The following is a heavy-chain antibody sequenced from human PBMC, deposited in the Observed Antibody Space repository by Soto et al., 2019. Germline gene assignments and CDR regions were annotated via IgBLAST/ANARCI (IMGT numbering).Heavy chain of an antibody. J-gene: IGHJ6*03. CDR1: GYMVTYYW. Sequence: GESLEISRKGSGYMVTYYWNAWVRQMPGKSLEWVGIIYPADSHTTYSPSFQAQVTISADKSVNTAYLQWSSLKASDTAMYFCARNGYCTGYSCYSGVGYYYMDVWGKGTTVTVSS. CDR2: IYPADSHT. D-gene: IGHD2-15*01. CDR3: ARNGYCTGYSCYSGVGYYYMDV. V-gene: IGHV5-51*01.